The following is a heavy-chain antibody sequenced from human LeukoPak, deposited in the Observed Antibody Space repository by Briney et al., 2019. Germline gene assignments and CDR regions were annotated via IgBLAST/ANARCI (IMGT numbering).Heavy chain of an antibody. CDR2: IYYSGST. J-gene: IGHJ4*02. CDR1: GGSISSYY. D-gene: IGHD3-9*01. Sequence: SETLSLTCTVSGGSISSYYWSWIRQPPGKGLEWIGYIYYSGSTNYNPSLKGRVTISVDTSKNQFSLKLSSVTAADTAVYYCARHDYDILSGSYYFDYWGQGTLVTVSS. CDR3: ARHDYDILSGSYYFDY. V-gene: IGHV4-59*08.